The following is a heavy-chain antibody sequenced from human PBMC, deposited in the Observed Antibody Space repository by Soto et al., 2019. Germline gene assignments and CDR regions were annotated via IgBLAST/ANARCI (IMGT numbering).Heavy chain of an antibody. D-gene: IGHD6-19*01. CDR1: GFTCSDYW. J-gene: IGHJ3*02. V-gene: IGHV3-7*05. CDR3: ARDVSPGSSPYCLDAFDM. CDR2: IKQDETKK. Sequence: EVQLVESGGGLVQPGESLRLSCAASGFTCSDYWMTWVRQAPGKGLEWVANIKQDETKKSYLDSVRGRSTISRDTARNSLYLQSDSLRAEVTALYYCARDVSPGSSPYCLDAFDMWGLGTMVTVSS.